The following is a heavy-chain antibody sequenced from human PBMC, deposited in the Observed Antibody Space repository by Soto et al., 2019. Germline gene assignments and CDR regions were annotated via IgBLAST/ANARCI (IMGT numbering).Heavy chain of an antibody. D-gene: IGHD3-10*01. CDR1: GGSFSGYY. J-gene: IGHJ4*02. CDR2: INHSGST. Sequence: SETLSLTCAVYGGSFSGYYWSWIRQPPGKGLEWIGEINHSGSTNYNPSLKSRVTISVDTSKNQFSLKLSSVTAADTAVYYCARGDHYGPGSYYNFWFWGQGTLVTVSS. V-gene: IGHV4-34*01. CDR3: ARGDHYGPGSYYNFWF.